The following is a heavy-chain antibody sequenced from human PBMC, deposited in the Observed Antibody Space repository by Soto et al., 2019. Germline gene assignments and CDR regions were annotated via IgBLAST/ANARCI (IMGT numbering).Heavy chain of an antibody. V-gene: IGHV4-34*01. J-gene: IGHJ6*02. CDR3: ARNGVVTATQRMDV. CDR1: GGSFSGYY. D-gene: IGHD2-21*02. Sequence: PSETLSLTCAVYGGSFSGYYWSWIRQPPGKGLEWIGEINHSGSTNYNPSLKSRVTISVDTSKDQFSLKLSSVTAADTAVYYCARNGVVTATQRMDVWGQGTTVTVS. CDR2: INHSGST.